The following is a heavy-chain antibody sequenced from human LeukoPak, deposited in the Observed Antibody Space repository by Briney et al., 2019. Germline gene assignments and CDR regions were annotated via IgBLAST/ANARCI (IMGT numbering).Heavy chain of an antibody. J-gene: IGHJ3*02. V-gene: IGHV4-59*08. D-gene: IGHD1-26*01. CDR3: ARVGATTRGAFDI. Sequence: SETLSLTCTVSGGSISSYYWSWIRQPPGKGLEWIGYMYYSGSTNYNPSLKSRVTISVDTSKNQFSLKLSSVTAADTAVYYCARVGATTRGAFDIWGQGTMVTVSS. CDR1: GGSISSYY. CDR2: MYYSGST.